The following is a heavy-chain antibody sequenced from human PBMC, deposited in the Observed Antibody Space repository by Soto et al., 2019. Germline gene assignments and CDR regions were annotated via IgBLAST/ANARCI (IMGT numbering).Heavy chain of an antibody. V-gene: IGHV4-59*01. CDR1: GGSISSYY. J-gene: IGHJ6*02. CDR3: ASDTLRAYDFWSGSYYYGMDV. CDR2: IYYSGST. D-gene: IGHD3-3*01. Sequence: SETLSLTCTVSGGSISSYYWSWIRQPPGKGLEWIGYIYYSGSTNYNPSLKSRVTISVDTSKNQFSLKLSSVTAADTAVYYCASDTLRAYDFWSGSYYYGMDVWGQGTTVTVSS.